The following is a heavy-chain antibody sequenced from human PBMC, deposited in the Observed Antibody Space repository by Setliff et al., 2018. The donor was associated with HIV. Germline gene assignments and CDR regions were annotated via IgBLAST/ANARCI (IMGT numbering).Heavy chain of an antibody. CDR3: ARRSDNYYDNSGYYYGAYFDY. D-gene: IGHD3-22*01. CDR1: GGSISSGSYY. J-gene: IGHJ4*02. CDR2: IYTSGST. V-gene: IGHV4-61*02. Sequence: SETLSLTCTVSGGSISSGSYYWSWIRQPAGKGLEWIGRIYTSGSTKYNPSLKSRVTISVDTSKNQFSLKLSSVTAADTAVYYCARRSDNYYDNSGYYYGAYFDYWGQGTLVTVSS.